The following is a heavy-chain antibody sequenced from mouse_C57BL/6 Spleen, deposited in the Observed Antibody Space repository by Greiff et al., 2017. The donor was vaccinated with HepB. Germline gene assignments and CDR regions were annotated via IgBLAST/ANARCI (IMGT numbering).Heavy chain of an antibody. V-gene: IGHV1-82*01. J-gene: IGHJ4*01. CDR3: ARSGYEGAMVY. Sequence: QVQLQQSGPELVKPGASVKISCKASGYAFSSSWMNWVKQRPGKGLEWIGRIYPGDGDTNYNGKFKGKSTLTADKSSSTAYMQLSSLTSEDSAVYFCARSGYEGAMVYWGQETSVTVSS. CDR1: GYAFSSSW. D-gene: IGHD2-10*02. CDR2: IYPGDGDT.